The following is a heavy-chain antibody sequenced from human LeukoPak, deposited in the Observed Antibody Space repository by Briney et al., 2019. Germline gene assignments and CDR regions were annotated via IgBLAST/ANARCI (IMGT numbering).Heavy chain of an antibody. CDR3: ARGGRGIAAVYYYYGMDV. Sequence: ASGKVSCKASGYTFTSYDISWVRQATGQGLEWMGWMNPNSGNTGYAQKFQGRVTMTRNTSISTAYMGLSSLRSEDTAVYYCARGGRGIAAVYYYYGMDVWGQGTTVTVSS. V-gene: IGHV1-8*01. J-gene: IGHJ6*02. CDR2: MNPNSGNT. D-gene: IGHD6-13*01. CDR1: GYTFTSYD.